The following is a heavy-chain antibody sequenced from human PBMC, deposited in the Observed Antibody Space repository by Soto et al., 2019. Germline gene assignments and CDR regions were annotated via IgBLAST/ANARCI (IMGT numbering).Heavy chain of an antibody. CDR3: AKDTLRFLEWLFDY. CDR2: ISYDGSNK. J-gene: IGHJ4*02. Sequence: PGGSLRLSCAASGFTFSSYGMHWVRQAPGKGLEWVAVISYDGSNKYYADSVKGRFTISRDNSKNTLYLQMNSLRAEDTAVYYCAKDTLRFLEWLFDYWGQGTLVTVSS. D-gene: IGHD3-3*01. CDR1: GFTFSSYG. V-gene: IGHV3-30*18.